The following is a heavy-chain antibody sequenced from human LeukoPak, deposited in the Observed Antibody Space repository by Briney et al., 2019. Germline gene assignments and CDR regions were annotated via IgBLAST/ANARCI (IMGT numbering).Heavy chain of an antibody. CDR3: ARDRESPLEPMSPGVYYFDY. CDR2: IKQDGSEK. Sequence: GGSLRLSCAASGFTFSSYWMSWVRQAPGKGLEWVANIKQDGSEKYYVDSVKGRFTISRDNAKNSLYLQMNSLRAEDTAVYYCARDRESPLEPMSPGVYYFDYWGQGTLVTVSS. V-gene: IGHV3-7*03. D-gene: IGHD3-10*01. CDR1: GFTFSSYW. J-gene: IGHJ4*02.